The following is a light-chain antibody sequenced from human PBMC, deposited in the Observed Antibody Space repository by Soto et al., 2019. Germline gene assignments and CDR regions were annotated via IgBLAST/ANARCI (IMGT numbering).Light chain of an antibody. J-gene: IGKJ4*01. CDR1: QSVNNN. CDR3: QQYSKWPLT. V-gene: IGKV3-15*01. Sequence: EIVMTQSPATLSVSPGEKATLSCRASQSVNNNLAWYQQKPGQAHRLLIYFASTRATGIPARFSGSGSGTESSLTISSLQSEDFAVYYCQQYSKWPLTLGGGTKVETK. CDR2: FAS.